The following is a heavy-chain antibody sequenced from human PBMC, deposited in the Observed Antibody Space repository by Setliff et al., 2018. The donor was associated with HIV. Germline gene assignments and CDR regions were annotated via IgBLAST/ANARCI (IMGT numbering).Heavy chain of an antibody. D-gene: IGHD3-10*01. CDR1: GGSLRTFH. Sequence: SETLSLTCTVSGGSLRTFHWTWLRQAPGRGLEWLGHIYDVGVTNYNPSLKNRVTISLDASQTRCSLTLASVTATDTAVYFCAKRRGSGTLYDAFDPWGQGILVTVSS. J-gene: IGHJ5*02. V-gene: IGHV4-59*08. CDR3: AKRRGSGTLYDAFDP. CDR2: IYDVGVT.